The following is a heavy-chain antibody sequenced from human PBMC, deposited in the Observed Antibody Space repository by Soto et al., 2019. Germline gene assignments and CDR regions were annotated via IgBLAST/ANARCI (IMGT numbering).Heavy chain of an antibody. CDR3: ARSAGWYAVHS. J-gene: IGHJ4*02. CDR2: VFHTGTT. Sequence: QVQLQESGPGLVKPSGTLSLTCAVSGDSVSSPYYWCWVRQPPGKGLEWIGEVFHTGTTSYNPSLRSRVTLSMDKATNQSSLDLTSVTAADTAVYYCARSAGWYAVHSWGPGTLVIVSS. CDR1: GDSVSSPYY. V-gene: IGHV4-4*02. D-gene: IGHD6-19*01.